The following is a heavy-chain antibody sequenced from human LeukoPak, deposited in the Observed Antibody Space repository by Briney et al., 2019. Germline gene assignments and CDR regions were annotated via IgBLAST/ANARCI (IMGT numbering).Heavy chain of an antibody. J-gene: IGHJ4*02. CDR2: ISSGSSYI. Sequence: PGGSLRLSCAASGFTFSSYRMNWVRQAPGKGLEWVSSISSGSSYIYYADSVKGRFTISRDNAKNSLYLQMNSLRAEDTAVYYCAKAGFITMIVVVIPDGEFDYWGQGTLVTVSS. D-gene: IGHD3-22*01. V-gene: IGHV3-21*04. CDR3: AKAGFITMIVVVIPDGEFDY. CDR1: GFTFSSYR.